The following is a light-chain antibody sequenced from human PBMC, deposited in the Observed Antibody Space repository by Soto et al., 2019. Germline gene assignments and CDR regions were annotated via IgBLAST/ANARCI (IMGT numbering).Light chain of an antibody. Sequence: EIVLTQSPGTLSLSPGERATLSCRASQGISGNYLAWYQQKPGQAPRPLIYGASNRATGIPERFSGSGSGTDFTLTIGRLEPQDSAMYYCQQYVISVTFGQGTRLEIK. CDR1: QGISGNY. CDR3: QQYVISVT. V-gene: IGKV3-20*01. J-gene: IGKJ5*01. CDR2: GAS.